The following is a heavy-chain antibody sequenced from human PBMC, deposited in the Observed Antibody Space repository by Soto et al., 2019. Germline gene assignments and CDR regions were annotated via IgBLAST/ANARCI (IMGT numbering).Heavy chain of an antibody. V-gene: IGHV1-2*02. CDR3: ARDSHYDILTGYSRNAFDM. CDR2: INPNSGGT. J-gene: IGHJ3*02. Sequence: ASVKVSCKTSGYNFAGHYLHWVRQAPGQGLDWMGWINPNSGGTIYAQKFQGRVIMASDTSISTAYMVLTSLRSDDTAVYYCARDSHYDILTGYSRNAFDMWGRGTVVTVSS. D-gene: IGHD3-9*01. CDR1: GYNFAGHY.